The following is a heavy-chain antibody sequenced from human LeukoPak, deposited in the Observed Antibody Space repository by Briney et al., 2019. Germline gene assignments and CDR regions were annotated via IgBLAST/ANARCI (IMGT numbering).Heavy chain of an antibody. J-gene: IGHJ4*02. CDR2: IYYSGST. CDR3: ARNPYDFWSVYDY. D-gene: IGHD3-3*01. Sequence: SETLSLTCTVSGGSISSYYWSWIRQPPGKGLEWIGYIYYSGSTNYTPSLKSRVTISVDTSKNQFSLKLSSVTAADTAVYYCARNPYDFWSVYDYWGQGTLVTVSS. V-gene: IGHV4-59*01. CDR1: GGSISSYY.